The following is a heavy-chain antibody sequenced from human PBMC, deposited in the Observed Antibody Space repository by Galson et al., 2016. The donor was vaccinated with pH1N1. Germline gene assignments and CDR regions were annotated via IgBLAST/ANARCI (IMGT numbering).Heavy chain of an antibody. V-gene: IGHV1-69*04. CDR2: IVPITGVT. J-gene: IGHJ5*02. CDR3: APGGDDYGGNPHWFDP. CDR1: GGTFRSYV. Sequence: CKASGGTFRSYVIIWVRQAPGQGLQWMGRIVPITGVTNYAQQFQDRVTITADESTSTAYMELSSLRSEDTAGYYCAPGGDDYGGNPHWFDPWGQGTLVTVSS. D-gene: IGHD4-23*01.